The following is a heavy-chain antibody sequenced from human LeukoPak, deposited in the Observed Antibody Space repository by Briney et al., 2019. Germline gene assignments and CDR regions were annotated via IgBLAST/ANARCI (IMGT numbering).Heavy chain of an antibody. CDR3: TRHVWFGDDYDYYYMDV. V-gene: IGHV1-2*02. D-gene: IGHD3-10*01. J-gene: IGHJ6*03. CDR1: GYTFTGYY. Sequence: ASVKVSCKASGYTFTGYYMHWVRQAPGQGLEWMGWINPNSGGTNYAQKFQGRVTMTRDTSISTAYMELSRLRSDDTAVYYCTRHVWFGDDYDYYYMDVWGKGTTVTVSS. CDR2: INPNSGGT.